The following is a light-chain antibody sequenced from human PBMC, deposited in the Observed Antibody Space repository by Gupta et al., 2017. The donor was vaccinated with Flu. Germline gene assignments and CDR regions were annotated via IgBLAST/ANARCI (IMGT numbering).Light chain of an antibody. Sequence: QSVLTPPPSASGTPGQRVTISCSGSNSNIGTNIVSWYQHLPGTAPKLLIYSNTQRPSGVPDRFSGSKSGTSASLAISGLQSEDEADYYCAAWDDSRNGWVFGGGTKVTVL. CDR3: AAWDDSRNGWV. CDR1: NSNIGTNI. J-gene: IGLJ3*02. V-gene: IGLV1-44*01. CDR2: SNT.